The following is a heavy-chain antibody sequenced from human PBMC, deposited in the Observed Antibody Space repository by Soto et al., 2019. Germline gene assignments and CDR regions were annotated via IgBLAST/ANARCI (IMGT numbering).Heavy chain of an antibody. CDR2: IYPSDSDS. V-gene: IGHV5-51*01. D-gene: IGHD5-12*01. CDR1: GYNFPSHW. Sequence: GESLKISCKGSGYNFPSHWIAWVRQMPGKGLEWMGLIYPSDSDSSYSPSFQGLVTISVDESISTAYLQWSSLEASDSGIYYCARRSRSGYDWVGYNWFDPWGQGTLVTVSS. CDR3: ARRSRSGYDWVGYNWFDP. J-gene: IGHJ5*02.